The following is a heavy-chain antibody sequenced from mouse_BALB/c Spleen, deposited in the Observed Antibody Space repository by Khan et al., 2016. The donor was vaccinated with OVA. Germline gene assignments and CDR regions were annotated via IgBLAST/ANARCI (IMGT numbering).Heavy chain of an antibody. V-gene: IGHV1-20*02. D-gene: IGHD1-1*01. CDR3: SRIYGSDFDY. J-gene: IGHJ2*01. CDR2: INPHIGET. Sequence: EVQLQQSGPELVKPGASVKISCKASGYSFTGYFMNWVMQSHGKSLEWIGRINPHIGETFYNQTFKGKATLTVDESSSTAHMELRSLASEDSAVYYCSRIYGSDFDYWGQGTTLTVSS. CDR1: GYSFTGYF.